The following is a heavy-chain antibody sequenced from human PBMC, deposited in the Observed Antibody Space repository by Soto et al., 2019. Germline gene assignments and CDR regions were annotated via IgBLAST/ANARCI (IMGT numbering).Heavy chain of an antibody. CDR2: ISGSGGST. D-gene: IGHD3-22*01. CDR3: AKAGLVVVVPTGDY. CDR1: GFTFSSYW. J-gene: IGHJ4*02. Sequence: PGGSLRLSCAASGFTFSSYWMSWVRQAPGKGLEWVSAISGSGGSTYYADSVKGRFTISRDNSKNTLYLQMNSLRAEDTAVYYCAKAGLVVVVPTGDYWGQGTLVTVSS. V-gene: IGHV3-23*01.